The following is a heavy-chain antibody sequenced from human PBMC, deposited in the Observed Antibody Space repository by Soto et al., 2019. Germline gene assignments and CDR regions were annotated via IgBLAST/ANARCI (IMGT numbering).Heavy chain of an antibody. CDR1: GASISNYY. V-gene: IGHV4-59*01. J-gene: IGHJ4*02. D-gene: IGHD2-2*01. Sequence: PSETLSLTCTVSGASISNYYWSWVRQPPGKGLEWIAYIHYNGNTNYNPPLTSRVTMSLDTSKNQFSLKLLSVTAADTAVYYCASLPCQRSSESCTSCCDFGQGGQGTLVTVSS. CDR3: ASLPCQRSSESCTSCCDFGQ. CDR2: IHYNGNT.